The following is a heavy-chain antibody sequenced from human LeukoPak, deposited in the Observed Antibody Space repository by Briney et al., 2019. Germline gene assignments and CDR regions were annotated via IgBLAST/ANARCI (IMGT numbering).Heavy chain of an antibody. D-gene: IGHD2/OR15-2a*01. CDR1: GGPFSSYA. CDR3: ASGVLRTNAFDI. Sequence: ASVKFSCKASGGPFSSYAISWVRQAPGQGLEWMGRIIPIFGTANYAQKFQGRVTITTDESTSTAYMELSSLRSEDTAVYYCASGVLRTNAFDIWGQGTMVTVSS. CDR2: IIPIFGTA. V-gene: IGHV1-69*05. J-gene: IGHJ3*02.